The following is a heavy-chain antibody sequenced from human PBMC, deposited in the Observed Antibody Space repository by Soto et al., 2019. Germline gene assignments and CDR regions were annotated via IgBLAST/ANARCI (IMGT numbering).Heavy chain of an antibody. CDR2: MNPNSGNT. CDR1: GYTFTSYD. J-gene: IGHJ6*02. V-gene: IGHV1-8*02. D-gene: IGHD4-4*01. CDR3: ARAYSHGVDV. Sequence: GASVKFSCKASGYTFTSYDINWVRQATGQGLEWMGWMNPNSGNTGYAQKFQGRVTVTRNISISTAHLELANLRSEDTAVYYCARAYSHGVDVWGQGTAVTVSS.